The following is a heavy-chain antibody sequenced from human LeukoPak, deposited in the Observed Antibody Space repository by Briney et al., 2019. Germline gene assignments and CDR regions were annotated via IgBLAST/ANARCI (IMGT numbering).Heavy chain of an antibody. CDR3: AKVLHDYVDY. CDR2: IRYDGGNK. Sequence: GGSLRLSCAASGFTFSSYGMHWVRQAPGKGLEWVAFIRYDGGNKYYADSVKGRFTISRDNSKNTLFLQMNSLRAEDTAVYYCAKVLHDYVDYWGQGTLVTVS. CDR1: GFTFSSYG. V-gene: IGHV3-30*02. J-gene: IGHJ4*02. D-gene: IGHD1-26*01.